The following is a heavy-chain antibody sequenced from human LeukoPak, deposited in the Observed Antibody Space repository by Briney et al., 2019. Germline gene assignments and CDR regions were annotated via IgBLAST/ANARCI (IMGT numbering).Heavy chain of an antibody. CDR1: GFTFSNSW. CDR3: ARSGPYNSPSLDY. D-gene: IGHD6-6*01. CDR2: IKYDGSST. V-gene: IGHV3-74*01. Sequence: GGSLRLSCAASGFTFSNSWMYWVRQTPDKGLVWVSRIKYDGSSTVYADSVKGRFTISRDNAKNTLDLQMNSLRAEDTAVYYCARSGPYNSPSLDYWGQGTLVTISS. J-gene: IGHJ4*02.